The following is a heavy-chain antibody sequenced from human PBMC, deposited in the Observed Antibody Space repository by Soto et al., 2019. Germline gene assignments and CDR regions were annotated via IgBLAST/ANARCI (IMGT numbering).Heavy chain of an antibody. J-gene: IGHJ4*02. CDR1: GGSISSYY. CDR3: ARARGVSLFDY. Sequence: SETLSLTCTVSGGSISSYYWSWIRQPPGKGLEWIGYIYYSGSTNYNPSLKSRVTISVDTSKNQFSLKLSSVTAADTAVYYCARARGVSLFDYWGQGTLVTVSS. V-gene: IGHV4-59*01. CDR2: IYYSGST.